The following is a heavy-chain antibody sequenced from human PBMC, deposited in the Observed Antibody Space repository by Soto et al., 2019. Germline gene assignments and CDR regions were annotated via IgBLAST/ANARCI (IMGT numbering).Heavy chain of an antibody. CDR2: INHSGST. V-gene: IGHV4-34*01. CDR3: ARGGRVRGVRHGMDV. CDR1: GGSFSGYY. D-gene: IGHD3-10*01. J-gene: IGHJ6*02. Sequence: PSETLSLTCAVYGGSFSGYYWSWIRQPPGKGLEWIGEINHSGSTNYNPSLKSRVTISVDTSKNQFSLKLSSVTAADTAVYYSARGGRVRGVRHGMDVWGQGTTVTVSS.